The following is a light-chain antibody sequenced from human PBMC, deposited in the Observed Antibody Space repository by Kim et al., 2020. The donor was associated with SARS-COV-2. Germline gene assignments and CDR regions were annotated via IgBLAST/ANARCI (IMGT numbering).Light chain of an antibody. Sequence: GQTVTTSGPRSSGRSASNYVQWYQQRPGSSPTTLIYEDNHSPPGVPARFSGSIDSSSNSASLTISGLKTEDDADYYCQSSGRLNQVFGGGTQLTVL. CDR2: EDN. J-gene: IGLJ2*01. CDR1: SGRSASNY. V-gene: IGLV6-57*01. CDR3: QSSGRLNQV.